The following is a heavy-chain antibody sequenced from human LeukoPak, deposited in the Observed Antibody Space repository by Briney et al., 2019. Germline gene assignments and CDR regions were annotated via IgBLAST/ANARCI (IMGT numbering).Heavy chain of an antibody. J-gene: IGHJ4*02. V-gene: IGHV4-61*01. D-gene: IGHD5-18*01. CDR1: GGSVSNSLYY. CDR2: IYYNGDT. CDR3: ARVLRAASWRSYDY. Sequence: SETLSLTCTVSGGSVSNSLYYWSWIRQPPGKGLEWIGYIYYNGDTNYNPSLKSRVIVSIDTSSNQFSLRLNSMTAADTAVYYCARVLRAASWRSYDYWGQGSLVTVSS.